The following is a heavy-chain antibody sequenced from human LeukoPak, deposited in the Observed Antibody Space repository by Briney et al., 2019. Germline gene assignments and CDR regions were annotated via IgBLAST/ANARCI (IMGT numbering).Heavy chain of an antibody. CDR2: IYYSGST. J-gene: IGHJ4*02. V-gene: IGHV4-39*02. D-gene: IGHD1-14*01. CDR1: GGSISSSSYY. CDR3: ARDKPNLYYFDT. Sequence: PSETLSLTCTVSGGSISSSSYYWGWIRQPPGKGLEWIGSIYYSGSTYYNPSLKSRVTISVDTSKNQFSLKLSSVTAADTAVYYCARDKPNLYYFDTWGQGTLVTVSS.